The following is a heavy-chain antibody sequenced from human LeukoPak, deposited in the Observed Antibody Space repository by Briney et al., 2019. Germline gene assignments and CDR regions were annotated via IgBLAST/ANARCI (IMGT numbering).Heavy chain of an antibody. CDR2: IYTRGST. Sequence: PSQTLSLTCTVSGGSISSGSYYWSWIRQPAGKGLEWIGRIYTRGSTKYNPSLKSRVTISVDTSKNQLSLKLSSVTAADTAVYYCARTYCGGDCRGYYYHYYMDVWGKGTTVTISS. CDR1: GGSISSGSYY. J-gene: IGHJ6*03. V-gene: IGHV4-61*02. CDR3: ARTYCGGDCRGYYYHYYMDV. D-gene: IGHD2-21*02.